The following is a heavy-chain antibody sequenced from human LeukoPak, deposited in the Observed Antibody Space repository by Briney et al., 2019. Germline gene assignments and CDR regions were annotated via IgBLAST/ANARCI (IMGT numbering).Heavy chain of an antibody. CDR2: IYYSGST. CDR1: GGSISSRPYY. CDR3: AREGGANKWEPNWFDP. V-gene: IGHV4-39*02. J-gene: IGHJ5*02. Sequence: SETLSLTCTVSGGSISSRPYYWGWIRQPPGKGLEWIGSIYYSGSTYYNPSLKSRVTISVDTSENQFSLKLRSVTAADTAVYYCAREGGANKWEPNWFDPWGQGTLVTVSS. D-gene: IGHD1-26*01.